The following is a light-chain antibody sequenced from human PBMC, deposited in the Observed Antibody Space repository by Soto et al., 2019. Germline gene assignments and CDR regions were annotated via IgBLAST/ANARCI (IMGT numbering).Light chain of an antibody. CDR1: QSVSSTY. CDR3: QQYGSSIT. Sequence: DIVLTQSPGTLSLSPGDRATLSCRASQSVSSTYLAWYQQIPGRAPRLLIYGASSRATGIPDRFSGSGSGTDFTLTISRLEPEDFAVYYCQQYGSSITFGQGTRLEF. J-gene: IGKJ5*01. CDR2: GAS. V-gene: IGKV3-20*01.